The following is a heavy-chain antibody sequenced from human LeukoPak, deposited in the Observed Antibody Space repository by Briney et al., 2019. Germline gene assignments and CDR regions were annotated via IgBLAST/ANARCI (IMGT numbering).Heavy chain of an antibody. CDR1: GGSISSGGYS. D-gene: IGHD6-13*01. CDR3: ARVGIAAALGDWFDP. J-gene: IGHJ5*02. V-gene: IGHV4-30-2*01. CDR2: IYHSGST. Sequence: SETLSLTCAVSGGSISSGGYSWSWIRQPPGKGLEWIGYIYHSGSTYYNPSLKSRVTISVDRSKNQFSLKLSSVTAAGTAVYYCARVGIAAALGDWFDPWGQGTLVTVSS.